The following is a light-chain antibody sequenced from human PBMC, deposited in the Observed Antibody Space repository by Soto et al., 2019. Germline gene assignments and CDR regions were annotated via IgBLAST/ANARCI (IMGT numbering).Light chain of an antibody. CDR2: GAS. Sequence: EIVMTQSPATLSVSPGERATLSCRASQSVSSNLAWYQQKTGQDPRLLIYGASTRATGIPARFSGSGSGTEFTLTISSLQSADFAVYYCQQYNNWPLTFGGGTKVEIK. V-gene: IGKV3D-15*01. CDR3: QQYNNWPLT. J-gene: IGKJ4*01. CDR1: QSVSSN.